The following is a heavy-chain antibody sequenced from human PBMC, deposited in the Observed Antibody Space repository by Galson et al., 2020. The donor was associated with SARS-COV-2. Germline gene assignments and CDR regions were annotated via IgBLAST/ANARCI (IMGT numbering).Heavy chain of an antibody. Sequence: SETLSLTCTVSGSSISTDGHFWTWIRQPPGKGLEWIGYIYHSGTTYYNPSLKSRLNIAVDTSQNQFSLRLRSVTAADTAVYFCARTSGELDIWGQGTMVTVSS. J-gene: IGHJ3*02. CDR1: GSSISTDGHF. D-gene: IGHD3-10*01. CDR3: ARTSGELDI. V-gene: IGHV4-31*03. CDR2: IYHSGTT.